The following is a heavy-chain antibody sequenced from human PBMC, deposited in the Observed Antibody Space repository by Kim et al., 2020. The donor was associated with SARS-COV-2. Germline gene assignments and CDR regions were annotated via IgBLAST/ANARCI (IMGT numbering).Heavy chain of an antibody. Sequence: SETLSLTCAVYGGSFSGYYWSWIRQRPGKGLEWIGESNHSGSTNYNPSLKSRVTISVDTSKNQFSLKLSSVTAADTAVYYCARGTGGILPGSDWFDPWGQGTLVTVSS. CDR1: GGSFSGYY. J-gene: IGHJ5*02. CDR3: ARGTGGILPGSDWFDP. CDR2: SNHSGST. D-gene: IGHD3-9*01. V-gene: IGHV4-34*01.